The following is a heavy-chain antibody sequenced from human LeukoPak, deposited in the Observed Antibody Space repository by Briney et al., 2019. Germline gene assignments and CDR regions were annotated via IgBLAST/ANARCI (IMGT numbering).Heavy chain of an antibody. V-gene: IGHV3-15*01. CDR1: GFTFSSYS. Sequence: PGGSLRLSCAASGFTFSSYSMNWVRQAPGKGLEWVGRIKSKTDGGTTDYAAPVKGRFTISRDDSKNTLYLQMNSLKTEDTAVYYCTTVSGSDAPREVVILLGGYYFDYWGQGTLVTVSS. D-gene: IGHD3-22*01. CDR2: IKSKTDGGTT. J-gene: IGHJ4*02. CDR3: TTVSGSDAPREVVILLGGYYFDY.